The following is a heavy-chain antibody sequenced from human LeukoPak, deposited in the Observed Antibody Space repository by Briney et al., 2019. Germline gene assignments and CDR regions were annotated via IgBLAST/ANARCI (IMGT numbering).Heavy chain of an antibody. CDR2: ISAYNGNT. J-gene: IGHJ4*02. V-gene: IGHV1-18*04. D-gene: IGHD4-17*01. CDR1: GYTFTTYG. CDR3: AGGPLNYGDYPYADY. Sequence: APVKVSCKASGYTFTTYGISWVRQAPGQGLEWGGWISAYNGNTNYAQKLQGRVTMTTDTSTSTAYMELRSLRSDDTAVYYCAGGPLNYGDYPYADYCGQGTLVTVSS.